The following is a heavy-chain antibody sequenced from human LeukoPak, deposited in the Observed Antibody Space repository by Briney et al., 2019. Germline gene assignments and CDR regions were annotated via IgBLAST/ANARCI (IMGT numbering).Heavy chain of an antibody. CDR1: GYTFSSYD. D-gene: IGHD2/OR15-2a*01. V-gene: IGHV1-8*01. Sequence: GASVKVSCTTSGYTFSSYDINWVRQATGQGLEWMGWMNPNSGNTDYAQQLQGRLTMTRNTSISTAYMKLSSLRSDDTAVYYCARGNRISDSYDMDVWGQGTTVTVS. CDR2: MNPNSGNT. CDR3: ARGNRISDSYDMDV. J-gene: IGHJ6*02.